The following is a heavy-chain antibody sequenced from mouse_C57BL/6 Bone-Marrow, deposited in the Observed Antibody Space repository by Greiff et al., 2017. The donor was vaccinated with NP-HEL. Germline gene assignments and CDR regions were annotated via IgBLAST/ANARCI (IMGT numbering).Heavy chain of an antibody. CDR2: ISNGGGST. CDR1: GFTFSDYY. J-gene: IGHJ1*03. CDR3: ARHRGSSYWYFDV. D-gene: IGHD1-1*01. Sequence: DVMLVESGGGLVQPGGSLKLSCAASGFTFSDYYMYWVRQTPEKRLEWVAYISNGGGSTYYPDTVKGRFPISRDNAKNTLYLQMSRLKSEDTAMYYCARHRGSSYWYFDVWGTGTTVTVSS. V-gene: IGHV5-12*01.